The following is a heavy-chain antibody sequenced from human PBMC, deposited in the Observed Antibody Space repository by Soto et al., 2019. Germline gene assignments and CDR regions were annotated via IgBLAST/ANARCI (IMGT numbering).Heavy chain of an antibody. D-gene: IGHD6-19*01. CDR2: ISSSSTYI. CDR1: GFTFSNYD. V-gene: IGHV3-21*01. J-gene: IGHJ4*02. CDR3: ARDSSGWYYFDY. Sequence: EVQLVESGGGLVKPGGSLRLSCAVSGFTFSNYDMNWVRQAPGKGLEWVSSISSSSTYIYYADSVTGRFTISRDNAKNSLFLKLNSLRAEDTAMYYCARDSSGWYYFDYWGQGTLVTVSS.